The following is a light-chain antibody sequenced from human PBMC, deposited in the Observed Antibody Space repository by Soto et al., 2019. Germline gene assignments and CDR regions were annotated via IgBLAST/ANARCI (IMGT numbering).Light chain of an antibody. CDR3: SSYAGSNKLGV. Sequence: QSVLTQPPSTSGTSGDAFTISCTGTSSDVGGYNYVSWYQQHPGKAPKLMIYEVSKRPSGVPDRFSGSKSGNTASLTVSGLQAEDEADYYCSSYAGSNKLGVFGTGTKGTV. V-gene: IGLV2-8*01. CDR1: SSDVGGYNY. CDR2: EVS. J-gene: IGLJ1*01.